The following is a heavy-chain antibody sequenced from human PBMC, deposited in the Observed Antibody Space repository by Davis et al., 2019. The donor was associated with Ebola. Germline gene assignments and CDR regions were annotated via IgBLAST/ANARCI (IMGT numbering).Heavy chain of an antibody. CDR1: GGSISSGGYY. V-gene: IGHV4-39*07. D-gene: IGHD3-10*01. J-gene: IGHJ6*02. CDR3: ARVKWFGDFYYYYGMDV. CDR2: IYYSGST. Sequence: SETLSLTCTVSGGSISSGGYYWGWIRQPPGKGLEWIGSIYYSGSTYYNPSLKSRVTISVDTSKNQFSLKLSSVTAADTAVYYCARVKWFGDFYYYYGMDVWGQGTTVTVSS.